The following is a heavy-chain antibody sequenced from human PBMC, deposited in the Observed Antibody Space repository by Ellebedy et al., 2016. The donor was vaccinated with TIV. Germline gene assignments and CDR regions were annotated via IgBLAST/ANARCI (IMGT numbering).Heavy chain of an antibody. Sequence: SETLSLXCTVSGGSVSRYFWSWIRQPARKGLEWIGRIFTSGSFNYSPSLMSRVTMSVVTSKNQISLRLNSVTTADTAVYYCARVHCSITTCDYYYMDVWGKGTTVTVSS. CDR2: IFTSGSF. D-gene: IGHD1-1*01. CDR1: GGSVSRYF. CDR3: ARVHCSITTCDYYYMDV. J-gene: IGHJ6*03. V-gene: IGHV4-4*07.